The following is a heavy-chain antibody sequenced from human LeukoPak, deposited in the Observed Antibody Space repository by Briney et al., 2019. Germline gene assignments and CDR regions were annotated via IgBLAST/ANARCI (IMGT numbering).Heavy chain of an antibody. D-gene: IGHD5-18*01. Sequence: SSGTLSLTCTVSGGSISSYYWSWIRQPPGKGLEWIGYIYYSGSTNYKSSLKSRVTISVDTSKNQFSLKLSSVTAADTAVYYCARTTEGGYSYGYFYYYYMDVWGKGTTVTISS. V-gene: IGHV4-59*01. CDR3: ARTTEGGYSYGYFYYYYMDV. CDR2: IYYSGST. J-gene: IGHJ6*03. CDR1: GGSISSYY.